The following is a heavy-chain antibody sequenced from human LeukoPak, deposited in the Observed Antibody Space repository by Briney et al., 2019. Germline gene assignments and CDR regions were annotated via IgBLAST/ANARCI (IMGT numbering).Heavy chain of an antibody. V-gene: IGHV3-7*03. CDR3: AAYSSGYYIGALEI. J-gene: IGHJ3*02. Sequence: GGSLRLSCAASGFTFSSYWMSWVRQAPGKGLEWVANIKQDGSEKYYVDSVKGRFTISRDNSKNTLYLQMNSLRAEDTAVYHCAAYSSGYYIGALEIWGQGTMVTISS. CDR1: GFTFSSYW. CDR2: IKQDGSEK. D-gene: IGHD3-22*01.